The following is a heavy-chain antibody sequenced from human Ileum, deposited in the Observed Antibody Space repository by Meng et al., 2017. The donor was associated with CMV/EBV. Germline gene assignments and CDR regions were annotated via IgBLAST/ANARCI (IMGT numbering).Heavy chain of an antibody. Sequence: GESLKISCVVSGFIFDSYEFYWVRQAPGKGLEWVSVIGSSGFATYYADSVKGRFTISRDNSKNRLYLQLNSLRAEDTAVYYWAKGPQVGASSPFDIWGQGTVVTVAS. J-gene: IGHJ3*02. D-gene: IGHD1-26*01. CDR1: GFIFDSYE. CDR2: IGSSGFAT. V-gene: IGHV3-23*01. CDR3: AKGPQVGASSPFDI.